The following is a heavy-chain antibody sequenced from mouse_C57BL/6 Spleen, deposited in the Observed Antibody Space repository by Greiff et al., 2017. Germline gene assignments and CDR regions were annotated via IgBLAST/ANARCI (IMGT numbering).Heavy chain of an antibody. CDR2: IYPGDGDT. J-gene: IGHJ3*01. CDR3: ARSDYYGSGNWFAY. D-gene: IGHD1-1*01. Sequence: VKVVESGAELVKPGASVKISCKASGYAFSSYWMNWVKQRPGKGLEWIGQIYPGDGDTNYNGKFKGKATLTADKSSSTAYMQLSSLTSEDSAVYFCARSDYYGSGNWFAYWGQGTLVTVSA. CDR1: GYAFSSYW. V-gene: IGHV1-80*01.